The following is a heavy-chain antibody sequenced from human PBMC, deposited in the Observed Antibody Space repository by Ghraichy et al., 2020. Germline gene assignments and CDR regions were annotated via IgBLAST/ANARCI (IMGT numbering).Heavy chain of an antibody. V-gene: IGHV4-30-4*07. CDR1: GGSISSGGYS. J-gene: IGHJ5*02. Sequence: SETLSLTCAVSGGSISSGGYSWSWIRQPPGKGLEWIGYIYYSGSTYYNPSLKSRVTISVDTSKNQFSLKLSSVTAADTAVYYCARGLITMVLGVIEPWFDPWGQGTLVTVSS. CDR2: IYYSGST. D-gene: IGHD3-10*01. CDR3: ARGLITMVLGVIEPWFDP.